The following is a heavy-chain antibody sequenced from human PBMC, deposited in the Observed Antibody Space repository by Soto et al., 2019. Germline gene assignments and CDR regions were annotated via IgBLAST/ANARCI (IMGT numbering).Heavy chain of an antibody. CDR2: IYWDDDK. J-gene: IGHJ4*02. CDR1: GFSLSTSGVG. D-gene: IGHD2-15*01. CDR3: AHRPSYCSGGSCYSGFDY. Sequence: QITLKESGPALVKPTQTLTLTCTFSGFSLSTSGVGVGWIRQPPGKALEWLALIYWDDDKRYSPSLKSRLTITKDTTKNQVVLTMTNMDPVHTATYYCAHRPSYCSGGSCYSGFDYWGQGPLVTVSS. V-gene: IGHV2-5*02.